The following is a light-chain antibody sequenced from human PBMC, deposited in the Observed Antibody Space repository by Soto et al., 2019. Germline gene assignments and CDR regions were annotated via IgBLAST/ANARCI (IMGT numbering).Light chain of an antibody. Sequence: EIVWTQSPGTLSLSPGERVTLSCRASQSVTSSYIAWYQQKSGQAPRLLLYGASSRATGIPDRFRGSGSGTDFTLTISRLEPEDFAVYYCQQYGGLPTFGQGTKVDIK. CDR1: QSVTSSY. CDR2: GAS. J-gene: IGKJ1*01. CDR3: QQYGGLPT. V-gene: IGKV3-20*01.